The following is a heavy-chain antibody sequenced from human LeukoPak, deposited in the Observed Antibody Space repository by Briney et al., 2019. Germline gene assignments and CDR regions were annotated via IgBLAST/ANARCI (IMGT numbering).Heavy chain of an antibody. V-gene: IGHV1-2*02. CDR2: IYPNNGGT. CDR1: GYTFTGYY. Sequence: GASVTVSCKTSGYTFTGYYMHWVRQAPGQGLEWMGWIYPNNGGTNYAQKFQGRVTMTRDTSISTAYMELSRLRSDDTAVYYCARDASGNDYWGQGTLVTVSS. CDR3: ARDASGNDY. J-gene: IGHJ4*02.